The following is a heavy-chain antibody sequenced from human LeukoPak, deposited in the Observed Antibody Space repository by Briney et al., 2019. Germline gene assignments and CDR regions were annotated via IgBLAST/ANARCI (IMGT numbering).Heavy chain of an antibody. CDR3: AREAAISEGWFDP. J-gene: IGHJ5*02. Sequence: PGGSLRLSCAASGFTFSSYSMNWVRQAPGKGLEWVSSISSSSSYIYYADSVKGRFTISRDNAKNSLYLQMNRLRAEDTAVYYCAREAAISEGWFDPWGQGTLVTVSS. CDR2: ISSSSSYI. V-gene: IGHV3-21*01. CDR1: GFTFSSYS. D-gene: IGHD5-18*01.